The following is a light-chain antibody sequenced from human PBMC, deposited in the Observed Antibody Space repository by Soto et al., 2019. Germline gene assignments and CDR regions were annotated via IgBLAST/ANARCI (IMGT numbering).Light chain of an antibody. CDR2: GAS. Sequence: EIVLTQSPGTLSLSPGERATLSCRASQSVSNNYLAWYQQKPGQAPRLPIYGASNRATGIPDRFGGSGSGTDFTLTISRLEPEDFAAYYCQQYNTYPLTFGGGTKVDIK. CDR1: QSVSNNY. J-gene: IGKJ4*01. V-gene: IGKV3-20*01. CDR3: QQYNTYPLT.